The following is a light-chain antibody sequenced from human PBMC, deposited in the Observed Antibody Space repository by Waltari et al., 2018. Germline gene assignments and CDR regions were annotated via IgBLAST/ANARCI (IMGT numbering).Light chain of an antibody. CDR1: QSISNN. Sequence: DIQMTHSPSSLSASVGDRVTITCRASQSISNNLKWYQQKPGKAPKLLIYATSVLQSGVPSRFSGRGSGTDFTLTISSLQPEDFATYYCQQTYSTWTFGQGTKVEIK. CDR2: ATS. CDR3: QQTYSTWT. V-gene: IGKV1-39*01. J-gene: IGKJ1*01.